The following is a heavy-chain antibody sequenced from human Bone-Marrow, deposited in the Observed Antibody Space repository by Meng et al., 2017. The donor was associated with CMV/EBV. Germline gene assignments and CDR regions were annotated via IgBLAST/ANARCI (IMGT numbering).Heavy chain of an antibody. CDR3: VRGNHGVEVADFRY. D-gene: IGHD6-19*01. CDR2: TYYRSYRSKWYF. J-gene: IGHJ4*02. CDR1: SGDIAA. Sequence: SGDIAAWNWIRQSPSRGLEWLGRTYYRSYRSKWYFEYAISVKSRLSINPDTSSNQVSLQLNSVTPEDTAVYYCVRGNHGVEVADFRYWGQGSLVTVSS. V-gene: IGHV6-1*01.